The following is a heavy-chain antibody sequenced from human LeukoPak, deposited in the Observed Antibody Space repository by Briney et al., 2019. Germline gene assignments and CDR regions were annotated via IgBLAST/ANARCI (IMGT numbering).Heavy chain of an antibody. CDR3: ARSYCASASCYNLDY. CDR1: GYTFTVYW. V-gene: IGHV5-51*01. CDR2: IYPGDSDT. D-gene: IGHD2-2*01. J-gene: IGHJ4*02. Sequence: GESLQISCEGSGYTFTVYWIAWVRQMPGKGLEWMGIIYPGDSDTRYSPSFQGQVTISADKSISTAYLQWSSLKASDTAMYYCARSYCASASCYNLDYWGQGTRVTVSS.